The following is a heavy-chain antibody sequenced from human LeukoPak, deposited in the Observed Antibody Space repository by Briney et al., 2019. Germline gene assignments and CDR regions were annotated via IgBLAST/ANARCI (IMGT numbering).Heavy chain of an antibody. V-gene: IGHV3-48*03. CDR2: ISNSGSTI. Sequence: GGSLRLSCAASGFTFSSYEMNWVRQAPGKGLEWVSYISNSGSTIYYADSVKGRFTISRDNAKNSLYLQMNSLRAEDTAVYYCASSRGSWPDYFDYWGQGTLVTVSS. J-gene: IGHJ4*02. D-gene: IGHD6-13*01. CDR3: ASSRGSWPDYFDY. CDR1: GFTFSSYE.